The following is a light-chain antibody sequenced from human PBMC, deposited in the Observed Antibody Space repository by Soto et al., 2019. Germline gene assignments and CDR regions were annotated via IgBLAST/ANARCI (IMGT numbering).Light chain of an antibody. CDR3: SSYTSSSTLYV. V-gene: IGLV2-14*01. CDR2: EVN. J-gene: IGLJ1*01. Sequence: HSALTQPASVSGSPRQSITISCTGASSDVGGYTYVSWYQQHPGKAPKLIIYEVNNRPSGVSHRFSGSKSGNTASLTISGLQAEDEADYYCSSYTSSSTLYVFGTGTKLTVL. CDR1: SSDVGGYTY.